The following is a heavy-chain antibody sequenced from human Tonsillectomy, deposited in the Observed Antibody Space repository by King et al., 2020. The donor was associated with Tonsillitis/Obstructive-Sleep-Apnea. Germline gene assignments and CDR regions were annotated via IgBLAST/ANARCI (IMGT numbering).Heavy chain of an antibody. CDR1: GGSISSSSYY. V-gene: IGHV4-39*01. D-gene: IGHD6-19*01. CDR3: ARLPGYSSGWPKYYFDY. J-gene: IGHJ4*02. Sequence: QLQESGPGLVKPSETLSLTCTVSGGSISSSSYYWGWIRQPPGKGREWIGSIYYSGSTYYNPSLKSRVTISVDTSKNQFSLKLSSVTAADTAVYYCARLPGYSSGWPKYYFDYWGQGTLVTVSS. CDR2: IYYSGST.